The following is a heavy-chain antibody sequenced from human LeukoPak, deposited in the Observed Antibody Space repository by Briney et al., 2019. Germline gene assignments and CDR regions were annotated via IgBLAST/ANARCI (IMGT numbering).Heavy chain of an antibody. CDR2: ISSSSSTI. CDR3: ARSLVVGATYPYR. D-gene: IGHD1-26*01. CDR1: GFTFSSYG. Sequence: GALRLSCAASGFTFSSYGMTWVRPAPGKGIEWVSYISSSSSTIYYADSVKGRFTISRDNAKNSLYLRSNSLRAEHTAVYYSARSLVVGATYPYRWGQGSLVTVSS. V-gene: IGHV3-48*01. J-gene: IGHJ4*01.